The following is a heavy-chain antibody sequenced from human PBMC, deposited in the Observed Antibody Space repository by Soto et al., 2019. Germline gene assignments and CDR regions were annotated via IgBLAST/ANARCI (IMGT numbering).Heavy chain of an antibody. D-gene: IGHD3-9*01. CDR1: GYTFTSYG. Sequence: ASVKVSCKASGYTFTSYGISWVRQAPGQGLEWMGWISAYNGNTNYAQKLQGRVTMTTDTSTSTAYMELRSLRSDDTAVYYCARDNDILTGYYSYFDYWGQGTLVTVSS. CDR3: ARDNDILTGYYSYFDY. V-gene: IGHV1-18*01. J-gene: IGHJ4*02. CDR2: ISAYNGNT.